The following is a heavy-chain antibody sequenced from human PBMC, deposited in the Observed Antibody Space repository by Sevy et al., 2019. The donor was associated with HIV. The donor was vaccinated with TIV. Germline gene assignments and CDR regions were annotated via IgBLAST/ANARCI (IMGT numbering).Heavy chain of an antibody. CDR3: ARDDDWDAFDI. CDR2: IRYDGSNK. Sequence: GGFLRLSCAASGFTFSTYGMHWVRQAPGKGLEWVAFIRYDGSNKYNGDSVKGRFTISRDNSENTLYLEMNSLRPEDTAVYYCARDDDWDAFDIWGQGTMVTVSS. J-gene: IGHJ3*02. V-gene: IGHV3-30*02. CDR1: GFTFSTYG. D-gene: IGHD3-9*01.